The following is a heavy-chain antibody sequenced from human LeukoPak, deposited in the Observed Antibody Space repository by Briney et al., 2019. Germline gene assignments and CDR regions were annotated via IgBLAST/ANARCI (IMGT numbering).Heavy chain of an antibody. J-gene: IGHJ4*02. CDR1: GGSIGSYY. CDR2: IYYSGST. V-gene: IGHV4-59*01. D-gene: IGHD6-6*01. Sequence: SETLSLTCTVSGGSIGSYYWSWIRQPPGKGLEWIGYIYYSGSTNYNPSLKSRVTISVDTSKNQFSLKLSSVTAADTAVYYCARGLYGSSPFDYWGQGTLVTVSS. CDR3: ARGLYGSSPFDY.